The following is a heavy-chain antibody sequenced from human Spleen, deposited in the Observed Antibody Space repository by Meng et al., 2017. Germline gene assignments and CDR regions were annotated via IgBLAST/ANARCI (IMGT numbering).Heavy chain of an antibody. J-gene: IGHJ4*02. CDR1: GGSFSDYC. CDR2: INHSGST. CDR3: ARGPTTMAHDVDY. Sequence: VQVQQWGGGLLKPSEALSLTCLVSGGSFSDYCWSWIRQPPGKGLELIGEINHSGSTNYNPYPESRATISVNTSENNLSLKLSSGTAADSAVYYCARGPTTMAHDVDYWGQGTLVTVSS. D-gene: IGHD4-11*01. V-gene: IGHV4-34*01.